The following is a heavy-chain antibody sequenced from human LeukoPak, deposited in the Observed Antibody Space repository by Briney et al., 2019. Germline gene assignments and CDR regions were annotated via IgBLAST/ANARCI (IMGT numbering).Heavy chain of an antibody. CDR3: ARVSGYSGTWYVDY. CDR2: IWYDGSNK. V-gene: IGHV3-33*01. J-gene: IGHJ4*02. CDR1: GFTFSSHG. Sequence: GGSLRLSCVASGFTFSSHGMHWVRPAPGKGLEWVAVIWYDGSNKYYADSVKGRFTISRDNSKNTLYLQMNSLRADDTAVYYCARVSGYSGTWYVDYWGQGTLVTVSS. D-gene: IGHD6-13*01.